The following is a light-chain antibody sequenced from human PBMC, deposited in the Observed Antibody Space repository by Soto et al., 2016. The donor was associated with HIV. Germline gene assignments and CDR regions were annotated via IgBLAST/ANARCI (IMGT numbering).Light chain of an antibody. CDR1: QGISSY. CDR2: AAS. Sequence: AIRMTQSPSSFSASTGDRVTITCRASQGISSYLAWYQQKPGKAPKLLIYAASTLQSGVPSRFSGSGSGTEFTLTINTVQPDDFATYYCQQYESYSPSITFGQGTRLDIK. V-gene: IGKV1-8*01. J-gene: IGKJ5*01. CDR3: QQYESYSPSIT.